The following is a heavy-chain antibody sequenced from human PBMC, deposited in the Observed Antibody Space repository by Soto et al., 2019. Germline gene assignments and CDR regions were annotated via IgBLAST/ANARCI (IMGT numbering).Heavy chain of an antibody. V-gene: IGHV4-39*07. D-gene: IGHD1-26*01. J-gene: IGHJ4*02. Sequence: SETLSLTCTVSSAPVSSTACTWGWIRQPPGKGLEWVASVYYGGRSYYNPTLNSRVTISVDTSKNQFSLKLNSVTAADTAVYYCAGASFRGLNSGSYLAYWGQGTLVTVSS. CDR3: AGASFRGLNSGSYLAY. CDR2: VYYGGRS. CDR1: SAPVSSTACT.